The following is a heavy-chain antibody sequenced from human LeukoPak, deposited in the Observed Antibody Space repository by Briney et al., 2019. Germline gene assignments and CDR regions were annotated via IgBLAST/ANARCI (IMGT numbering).Heavy chain of an antibody. CDR1: GYSISSGYY. CDR2: IYYSGST. J-gene: IGHJ4*02. CDR3: ARVGSDYYGSGSYFLFDY. D-gene: IGHD3-10*01. V-gene: IGHV4-38-2*01. Sequence: SETLSLTCAVSGYSISSGYYWGWIRQPPGKGLEWIGSIYYSGSTYYNPSLKSRVTMSVDTSKNQFSLKLSSVTAADTAVYYCARVGSDYYGSGSYFLFDYWGQGTLVTVSS.